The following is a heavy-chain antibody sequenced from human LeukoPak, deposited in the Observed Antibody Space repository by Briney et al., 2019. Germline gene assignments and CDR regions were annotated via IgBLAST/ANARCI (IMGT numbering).Heavy chain of an antibody. J-gene: IGHJ4*02. CDR1: GYSISSGSY. D-gene: IGHD6-19*01. CDR3: ASRSGWYFYYFDY. CDR2: THHSGTT. V-gene: IGHV4-38-2*02. Sequence: PSETLSLTCTVSGYSISSGSYWGWIRQPPGKGLEWIGSTHHSGTTYYNPSLKSRVTISIDTSKNQFSLMQSSVTAADTAVYYCASRSGWYFYYFDYWGQGTLVTVSS.